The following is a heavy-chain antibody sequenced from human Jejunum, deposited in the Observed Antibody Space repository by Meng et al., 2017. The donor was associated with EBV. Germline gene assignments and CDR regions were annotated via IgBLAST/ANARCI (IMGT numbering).Heavy chain of an antibody. CDR1: GDSNSSSHW. J-gene: IGHJ4*02. Sequence: VQRQQSGPGLVKPSGTLSLTCAVSGDSNSSSHWWSWVRQPPGKGLEWIGEMHPGGSTNYNPSLKSRVTISVDNSKNQFSLKLTSVTAADTAVYYCAKSNDYSLNSWGQGTLVTVSS. D-gene: IGHD4-11*01. V-gene: IGHV4-4*02. CDR3: AKSNDYSLNS. CDR2: MHPGGST.